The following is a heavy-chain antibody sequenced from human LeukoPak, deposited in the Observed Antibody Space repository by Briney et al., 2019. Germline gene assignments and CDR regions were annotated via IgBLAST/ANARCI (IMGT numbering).Heavy chain of an antibody. Sequence: GGSLRLSCAASGFTFSSYEMNWVRQAPGKGLEWVSYISSSGSTIYYADSVKGRFTIFRDNAKNSLYLQMNSLRAKDTAVYYCASNWNYGNWFDPGGQGTLVTVSS. V-gene: IGHV3-48*03. CDR2: ISSSGSTI. D-gene: IGHD1-7*01. J-gene: IGHJ5*02. CDR1: GFTFSSYE. CDR3: ASNWNYGNWFDP.